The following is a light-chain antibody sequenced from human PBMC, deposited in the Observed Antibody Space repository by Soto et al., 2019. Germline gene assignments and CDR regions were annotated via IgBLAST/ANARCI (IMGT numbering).Light chain of an antibody. CDR3: QSYDISLSGYV. J-gene: IGLJ1*01. CDR2: GNN. CDR1: SSNIGAAYD. Sequence: QPVLTQPPSVSGAPGQRVTMSCTGSSSNIGAAYDVHWYQHLPGVAPKLLIYGNNNRPSGVPDRFSASKSGTSASLAIRGLQAEDEADYYCQSYDISLSGYVFGTGTKLTVL. V-gene: IGLV1-40*01.